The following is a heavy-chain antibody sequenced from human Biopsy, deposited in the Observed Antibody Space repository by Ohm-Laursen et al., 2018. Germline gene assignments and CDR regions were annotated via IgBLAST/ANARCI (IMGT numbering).Heavy chain of an antibody. Sequence: ATVKISCKVSGYTLTDLSMHWVRQAPGKGLEWMGGFAPENGKTIYAQKFQGRVTMTEDTSTDTAYMELSNLRSEDTAVYYCAGDINNWNVNYWGQGTLVIVSS. CDR3: AGDINNWNVNY. V-gene: IGHV1-24*01. CDR2: FAPENGKT. J-gene: IGHJ4*02. CDR1: GYTLTDLS. D-gene: IGHD1-20*01.